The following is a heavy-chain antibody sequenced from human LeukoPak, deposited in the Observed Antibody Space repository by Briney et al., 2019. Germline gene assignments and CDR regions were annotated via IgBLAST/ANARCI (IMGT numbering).Heavy chain of an antibody. CDR2: FDPEDGET. J-gene: IGHJ3*02. CDR1: GYTLTELS. V-gene: IGHV1-24*01. CDR3: ARASFQGNAFDI. D-gene: IGHD2-15*01. Sequence: GASVKVSCKVSGYTLTELSMHWVRQAPGKGLEWMGGFDPEDGETIYAQKFQGRVTMAEDTSTDTAYMELSSLRSEDTAVYYCARASFQGNAFDIWGQGTMVTVSS.